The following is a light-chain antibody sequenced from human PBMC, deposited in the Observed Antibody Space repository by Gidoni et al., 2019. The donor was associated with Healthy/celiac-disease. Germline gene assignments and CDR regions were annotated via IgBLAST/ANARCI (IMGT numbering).Light chain of an antibody. CDR1: ALPKKY. CDR2: KDS. CDR3: LSADSSRGV. V-gene: IGLV3-16*01. Sequence: SYELTQPPSVSVSLGQMARITCSGEALPKKYAYWYQQKPGQFPVLVIYKDSERPSGIPERFSGSSSGTIVTLTISGVQAEDEADYYCLSADSSRGVFGGGTKLTVL. J-gene: IGLJ3*02.